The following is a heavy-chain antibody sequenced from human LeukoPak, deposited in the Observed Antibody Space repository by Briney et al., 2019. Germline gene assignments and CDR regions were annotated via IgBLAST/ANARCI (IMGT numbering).Heavy chain of an antibody. CDR3: VRRGDCANVCGLDS. Sequence: PGGSLRLSCAASGFTFNTYSMSWVRQAPGKGLEWVSSISESSSHTYYADSVQGRFTISRDNSRSTLFLQLNSLRAEDTALYYCVRRGDCANVCGLDSWGQGTLVTVSS. CDR1: GFTFNTYS. V-gene: IGHV3-23*01. J-gene: IGHJ4*02. D-gene: IGHD3-16*01. CDR2: ISESSSHT.